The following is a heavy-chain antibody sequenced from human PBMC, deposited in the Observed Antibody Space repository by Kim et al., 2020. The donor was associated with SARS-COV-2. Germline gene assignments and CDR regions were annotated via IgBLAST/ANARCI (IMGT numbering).Heavy chain of an antibody. CDR3: ARENDYNSFDY. CDR1: GFTFSSYE. J-gene: IGHJ4*02. Sequence: GGSLRLSCAASGFTFSSYEMNWVRQAPGKGLEWVSYISSSGSTIYYADSVKGRFTISRDNAKNSLYLQMKSLRAEDTAVYYCARENDYNSFDYWGQGTLVTVSS. V-gene: IGHV3-48*03. D-gene: IGHD4-4*01. CDR2: ISSSGSTI.